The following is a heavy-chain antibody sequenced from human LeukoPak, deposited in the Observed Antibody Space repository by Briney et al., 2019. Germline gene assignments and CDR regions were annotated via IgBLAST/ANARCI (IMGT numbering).Heavy chain of an antibody. CDR3: AREALDTMIVVVITSGMDV. D-gene: IGHD3-22*01. CDR1: GYTFTSYA. CDR2: INAGNGNT. V-gene: IGHV1-3*01. Sequence: GASVKVSCKASGYTFTSYAMHWVRQAPGQRLEWMGWINAGNGNTKYSQKFQGRVTITRDTSASTAYMELSSLRSEDTAVYYCAREALDTMIVVVITSGMDVWGQGTTVTVSS. J-gene: IGHJ6*02.